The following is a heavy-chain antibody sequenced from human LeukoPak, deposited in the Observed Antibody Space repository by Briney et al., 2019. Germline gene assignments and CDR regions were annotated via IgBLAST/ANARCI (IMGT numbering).Heavy chain of an antibody. D-gene: IGHD3-3*01. CDR3: ARIVDFWSGSDYYYMDV. J-gene: IGHJ6*03. V-gene: IGHV1-8*03. Sequence: ASVKVSCKASGYTFTSYDINWVRQATGQGLEGMGWMNPNSGNTGYAQKFQGRVTITRNPSISTAYMELSSLRSEDTAVYYCARIVDFWSGSDYYYMDVWGKGTTVTVSS. CDR2: MNPNSGNT. CDR1: GYTFTSYD.